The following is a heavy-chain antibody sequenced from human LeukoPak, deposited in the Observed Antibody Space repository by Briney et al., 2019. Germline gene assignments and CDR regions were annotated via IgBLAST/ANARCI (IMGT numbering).Heavy chain of an antibody. CDR2: ISTTGNTI. V-gene: IGHV3-11*01. J-gene: IGHJ4*02. Sequence: GSLRLSCAASGFTFSDYYMSWIRQAPGKGLEWVSYISTTGNTIYYADSVKGRFTISRDNAKNSLYLQMNSLRAEDTAVYYCARVSSTAFDHWGQGTLVTVSP. D-gene: IGHD1-26*01. CDR1: GFTFSDYY. CDR3: ARVSSTAFDH.